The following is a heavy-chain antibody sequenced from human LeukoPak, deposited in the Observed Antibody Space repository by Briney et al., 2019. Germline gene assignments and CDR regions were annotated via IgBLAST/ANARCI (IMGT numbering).Heavy chain of an antibody. CDR3: ARDDDILTGYHSPPDAFDI. CDR2: INEDTSET. J-gene: IGHJ3*02. CDR1: GFSFSTNW. V-gene: IGHV3-7*01. D-gene: IGHD3-9*01. Sequence: PGGSLRLSCAASGFSFSTNWMAWLRQAPGKGLEWVANINEDTSETYYVESVKGRFIISRDNAKNSLYLQMSSLRAEDTAVYYCARDDDILTGYHSPPDAFDIWGQGTMVTVSS.